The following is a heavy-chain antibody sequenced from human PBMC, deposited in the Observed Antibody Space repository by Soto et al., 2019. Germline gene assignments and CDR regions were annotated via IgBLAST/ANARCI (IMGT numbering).Heavy chain of an antibody. CDR2: IYYSGST. V-gene: IGHV4-31*03. D-gene: IGHD4-17*01. CDR3: ARFATTTVTNLFDY. J-gene: IGHJ4*02. Sequence: QVQLQESGPGLVKPSQTLSLTCTVSGGSISSGGYYWSWVRQHPGKGLEWIGYIYYSGSTYYNPYLETYYTPYLKSRLTLSVDTSKNQFSLKLSSVTAADTAVYYCARFATTTVTNLFDYWGQGTLVTVSS. CDR1: GGSISSGGYY.